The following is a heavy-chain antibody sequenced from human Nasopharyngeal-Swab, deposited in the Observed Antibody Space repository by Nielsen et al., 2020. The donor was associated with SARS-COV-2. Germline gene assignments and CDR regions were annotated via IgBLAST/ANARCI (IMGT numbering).Heavy chain of an antibody. D-gene: IGHD3-16*01. CDR3: VRDFWGAFDS. V-gene: IGHV3-74*01. CDR2: VSFDGSTT. J-gene: IGHJ4*02. CDR1: GVSFSWFW. Sequence: GGSLRPSCAASGVSFSWFWMDWVRKAPGKGLVWVSRVSFDGSTTIYADSVRGRFTISRDNAKNTLYLQMNSLRVEDTAVYFCVRDFWGAFDSWGQGTLVTVSS.